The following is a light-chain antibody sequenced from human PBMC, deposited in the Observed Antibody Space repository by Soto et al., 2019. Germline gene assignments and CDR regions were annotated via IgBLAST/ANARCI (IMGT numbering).Light chain of an antibody. CDR2: DSS. J-gene: IGKJ2*01. CDR1: YDISSS. V-gene: IGKV1-9*01. CDR3: QQLSHYPYT. Sequence: DIQLTQSPSFLSASVEDRVTISCRASYDISSSLAWYQQEPGKPPKLLIYDSSTLRNGVPLRFTGSGSGRKFTLTISGLQFGDFATYFCQQLSHYPYTFGQGTKLEI.